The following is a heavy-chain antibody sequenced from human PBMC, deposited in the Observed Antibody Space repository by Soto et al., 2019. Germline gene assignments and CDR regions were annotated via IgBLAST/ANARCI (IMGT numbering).Heavy chain of an antibody. CDR2: ISFDGSNK. V-gene: IGHV3-30-3*01. D-gene: IGHD5-12*01. CDR1: GFSITSYA. Sequence: GGSLRLSCAASGFSITSYAMHWVRQAPGKGLEWVADISFDGSNKFYADSVKGRFTISRDNSKNTLYLEMNSPRAEDTAVYYCARDSPVDIVATASFDYWGQGTLVPVS. J-gene: IGHJ4*02. CDR3: ARDSPVDIVATASFDY.